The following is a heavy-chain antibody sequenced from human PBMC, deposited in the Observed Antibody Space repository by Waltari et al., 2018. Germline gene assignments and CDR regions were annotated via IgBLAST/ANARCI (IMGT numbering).Heavy chain of an antibody. CDR2: IYYSGST. CDR3: ARGNDSSGYYPDYFDY. V-gene: IGHV4-59*01. Sequence: QVQLQESGPGLVKPSETLSLTCTVSGGSISSYYWSWIRQPPGKGLEWIGYIYYSGSTNYNPSLKSRVTISVDTSKNQFSLKLSSVTAADTAVYYCARGNDSSGYYPDYFDYWGQGTLVIVSS. CDR1: GGSISSYY. J-gene: IGHJ4*02. D-gene: IGHD3-22*01.